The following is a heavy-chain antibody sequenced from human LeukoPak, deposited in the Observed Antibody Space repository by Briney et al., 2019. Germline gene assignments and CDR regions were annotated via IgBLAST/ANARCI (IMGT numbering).Heavy chain of an antibody. CDR2: ISSSGNTR. Sequence: GGSLRLSCAASGFTFSNYEMNWVRQAPGKGLEWVSFISSSGNTRYYADSVRGRFTISRENAKNSLYLQMNSLRAGDTAVYYCARDRGGGHMDVWGKGTTVTISS. D-gene: IGHD2-15*01. CDR3: ARDRGGGHMDV. CDR1: GFTFSNYE. V-gene: IGHV3-48*03. J-gene: IGHJ6*03.